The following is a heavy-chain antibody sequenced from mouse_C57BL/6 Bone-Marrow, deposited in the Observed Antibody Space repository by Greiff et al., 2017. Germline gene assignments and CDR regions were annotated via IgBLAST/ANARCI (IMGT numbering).Heavy chain of an antibody. Sequence: VQLQPSGPELVKPGASVKISCKASGYAFSSSWMNWVKQRPGKGLEWIGRIYPGDGDTNYNGKFKGKATLTADKSSSTAYMQLSSLTSEDSAVYFCARSRRQLRLSWFAYWGQGTLVTVSA. CDR1: GYAFSSSW. J-gene: IGHJ3*01. D-gene: IGHD3-2*02. CDR2: IYPGDGDT. CDR3: ARSRRQLRLSWFAY. V-gene: IGHV1-82*01.